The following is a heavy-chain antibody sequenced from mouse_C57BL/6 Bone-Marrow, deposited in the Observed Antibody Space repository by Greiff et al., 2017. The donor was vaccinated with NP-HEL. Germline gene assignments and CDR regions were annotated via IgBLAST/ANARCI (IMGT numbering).Heavy chain of an antibody. Sequence: EVQLVESGGGLVKPGGSLKLSCAASGFTFSSYAMSWVRQTPEKRLEWVATISDGGSYTYYPDNVKGRFTISRDNAKNNLYLQMSHLKSEDTAMYYCARDPDSSGFLFDYWGQGTTLTVSS. CDR3: ARDPDSSGFLFDY. V-gene: IGHV5-4*01. J-gene: IGHJ2*01. CDR2: ISDGGSYT. CDR1: GFTFSSYA. D-gene: IGHD3-2*02.